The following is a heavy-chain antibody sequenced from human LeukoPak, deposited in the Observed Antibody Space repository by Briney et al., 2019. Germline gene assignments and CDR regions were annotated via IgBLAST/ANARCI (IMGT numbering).Heavy chain of an antibody. D-gene: IGHD5-18*01. CDR1: GFTFSSYA. Sequence: GGSLRLSCVFSGFTFSSYAMSWVRQAPGKGLEWVSSLSGSGGSTSYADSVKGRFTISRDNSKNTLYLQMNSLRVEDTAVYYCAKDPHTGYSFAYWGQGTLVTVSS. J-gene: IGHJ4*02. V-gene: IGHV3-23*01. CDR3: AKDPHTGYSFAY. CDR2: LSGSGGST.